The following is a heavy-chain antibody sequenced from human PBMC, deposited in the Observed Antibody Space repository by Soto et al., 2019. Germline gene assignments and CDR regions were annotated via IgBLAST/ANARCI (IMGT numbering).Heavy chain of an antibody. CDR2: ISYDGSNK. J-gene: IGHJ6*02. Sequence: GGSLRLSCAASGFTFSSYAMHWVRQAPGKGLEWVAVISYDGSNKYYADSVKGRFTISRDNSKNTLYLQMNSLRAEDTAVYYCARDLYYYDSSGYFSLNYYYGMDVWGQGTTVTVSS. CDR1: GFTFSSYA. CDR3: ARDLYYYDSSGYFSLNYYYGMDV. V-gene: IGHV3-30-3*01. D-gene: IGHD3-22*01.